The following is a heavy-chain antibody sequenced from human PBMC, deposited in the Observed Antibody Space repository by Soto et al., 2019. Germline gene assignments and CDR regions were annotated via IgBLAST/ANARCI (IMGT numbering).Heavy chain of an antibody. Sequence: PGVSLRLSFAASEFTFSSYCMHWVRQAPGKGLEWVAVIWYDGSNKYYADSVKGRFTISRDNSKNTLYLQMNSLRAEDTAVYYCARTSNGPRFFDYWGQGTLVTVSS. CDR2: IWYDGSNK. J-gene: IGHJ4*02. D-gene: IGHD2-8*01. CDR1: EFTFSSYC. CDR3: ARTSNGPRFFDY. V-gene: IGHV3-33*01.